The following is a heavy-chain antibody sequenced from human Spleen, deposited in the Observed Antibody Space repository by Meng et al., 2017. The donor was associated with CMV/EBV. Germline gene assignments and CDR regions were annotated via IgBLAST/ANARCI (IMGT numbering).Heavy chain of an antibody. CDR3: ARGIKAGRSLYFDY. V-gene: IGHV4-39*07. CDR2: IYYSGST. D-gene: IGHD6-13*01. Sequence: QVQLQQWGAGLLKPSETLSLTCAVYGGSISSSSYYWGWIRQPPGKGLEWIGSIYYSGSTYYNPSLKRRVTISVDTSKNQFSLKLSSVTAADTAVYYCARGIKAGRSLYFDYWGQGTLVTVSS. J-gene: IGHJ4*02. CDR1: GGSISSSSYY.